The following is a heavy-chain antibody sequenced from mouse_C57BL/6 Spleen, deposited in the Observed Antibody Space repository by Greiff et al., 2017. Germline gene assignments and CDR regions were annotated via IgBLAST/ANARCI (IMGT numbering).Heavy chain of an antibody. V-gene: IGHV1-55*01. CDR1: GYTFTSYW. J-gene: IGHJ3*01. D-gene: IGHD2-2*01. Sequence: QVQLQQPGAELVKPGASVKMSCKASGYTFTSYWITWVKQRPGQGLEWIGDIYPGSGSTNYNEKFKSKATLTVDTSSSTAYMQLSSLTSEDSAVYYCARKRVNQSWFADWGQGTLVTVSA. CDR3: ARKRVNQSWFAD. CDR2: IYPGSGST.